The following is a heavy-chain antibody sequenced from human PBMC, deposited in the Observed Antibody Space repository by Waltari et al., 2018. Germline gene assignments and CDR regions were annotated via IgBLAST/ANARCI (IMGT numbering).Heavy chain of an antibody. D-gene: IGHD6-19*01. CDR2: IYYSGST. Sequence: QLQLQESGPGLVKPSETLSLTCTVSDGSVGSSSNYWGWIRQPPGKGLEWIGSIYYSGSTYYNPSLKSRVTISVDTSKNQFSLKLSSVTAADTAVYYCARMGGVAVAGKDYWGQGTLVTVSS. CDR3: ARMGGVAVAGKDY. J-gene: IGHJ4*02. CDR1: DGSVGSSSNY. V-gene: IGHV4-39*07.